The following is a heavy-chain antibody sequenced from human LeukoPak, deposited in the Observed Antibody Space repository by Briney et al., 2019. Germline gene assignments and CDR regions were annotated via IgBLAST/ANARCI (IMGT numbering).Heavy chain of an antibody. J-gene: IGHJ5*02. Sequence: ASVKVSCKASGYTFTSYDINWVRQATGQGLEWMGWMNPNSGNTGYAQKLQGRVTMTTDTSTSTAYMELRSLRSDDTAVYYCARCDYGDSFDPWGQGTLVTVSS. V-gene: IGHV1-8*01. D-gene: IGHD4-17*01. CDR3: ARCDYGDSFDP. CDR1: GYTFTSYD. CDR2: MNPNSGNT.